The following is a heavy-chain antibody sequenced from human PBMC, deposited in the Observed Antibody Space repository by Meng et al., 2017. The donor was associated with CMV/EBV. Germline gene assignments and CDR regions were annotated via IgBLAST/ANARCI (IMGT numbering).Heavy chain of an antibody. CDR1: GFTFSSYW. D-gene: IGHD3-3*01. V-gene: IGHV3-7*01. J-gene: IGHJ6*02. CDR3: AKDFYDFWSGYLIDYYYYYGMDV. CDR2: IKQDGSNK. Sequence: GESLKISCAASGFTFSSYWMSWVRQAPGKGLEWVANIKQDGSNKYYADSVKGRFTISRDNSKNTLYLQMNSLRAEDTAVYYCAKDFYDFWSGYLIDYYYYYGMDVWGQGTTVTVSS.